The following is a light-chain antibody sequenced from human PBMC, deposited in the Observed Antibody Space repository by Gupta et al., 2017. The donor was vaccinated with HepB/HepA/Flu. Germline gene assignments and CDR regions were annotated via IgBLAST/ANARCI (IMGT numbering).Light chain of an antibody. CDR3: QQENSSLST. V-gene: IGKV1-5*03. Sequence: DIQMTQSPSTLSASVGDRVTITCRASQSISSWLAWYQQKPGKAPKLLIYKASRVESGVPSRFSGSGSGTEFTLTISSLQPDDFATYYCQQENSSLSTFGQGT. CDR1: QSISSW. J-gene: IGKJ2*01. CDR2: KAS.